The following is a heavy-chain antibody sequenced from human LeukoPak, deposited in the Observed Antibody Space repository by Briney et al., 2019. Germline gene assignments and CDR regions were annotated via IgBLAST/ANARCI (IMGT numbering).Heavy chain of an antibody. CDR2: ISAYNGNT. D-gene: IGHD5-12*01. Sequence: GASVTVSCTASGYTFTSYGISWVRQAPGQGLEWMGWISAYNGNTNYAQKLQGRVTMTTDTSTSTAYMELRGLRSDDTAVYYCARAGRKVATIPFDYWGQGTLVTVSS. J-gene: IGHJ4*02. CDR1: GYTFTSYG. CDR3: ARAGRKVATIPFDY. V-gene: IGHV1-18*01.